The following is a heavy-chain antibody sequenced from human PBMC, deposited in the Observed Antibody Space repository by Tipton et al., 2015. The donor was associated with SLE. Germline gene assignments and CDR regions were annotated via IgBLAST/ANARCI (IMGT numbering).Heavy chain of an antibody. CDR3: ASYGAKSFDY. CDR1: GYSISSGYY. Sequence: TLSLTCAVSGYSISSGYYWGWIRQPPGKGLEWIGSIYHSGSTYYNPSLKSRVTISVDTSKNQFSLKLSSVTAADTAVYYCASYGAKSFDYWGQGTLVTVSS. CDR2: IYHSGST. J-gene: IGHJ4*02. V-gene: IGHV4-38-2*01. D-gene: IGHD4/OR15-4a*01.